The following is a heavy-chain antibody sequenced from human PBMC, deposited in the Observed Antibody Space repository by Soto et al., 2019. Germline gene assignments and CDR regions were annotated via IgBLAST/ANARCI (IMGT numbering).Heavy chain of an antibody. J-gene: IGHJ4*02. CDR2: INHSGST. V-gene: IGHV4-34*01. CDR3: ARGGRANIVVVVAATRAFDY. CDR1: GGSFSGYY. D-gene: IGHD2-15*01. Sequence: SETLSLTCAVYGGSFSGYYWSWIRQPPGKGLEWIGEINHSGSTNYNPSLKSRVTISVDTSKNQFSLKLSSVTAADTAVYYCARGGRANIVVVVAATRAFDYWGQGTLVTVS.